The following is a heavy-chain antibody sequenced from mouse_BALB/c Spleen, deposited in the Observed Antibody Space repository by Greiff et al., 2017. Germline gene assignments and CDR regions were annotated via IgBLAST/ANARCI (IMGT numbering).Heavy chain of an antibody. CDR1: GDSITSCY. V-gene: IGHV3-8*02. J-gene: IGHJ2*01. Sequence: EVQLQESGPSLVKPSQTLSLTCSVTGDSITSCYWNWIRKFPGNKLEYMGYISYSGSTYYNPSLKSRISITRDTSKNQYYLQLNSVTTEDTATYYCARRGGDYYFDYWGQGTTLTVSS. CDR3: ARRGGDYYFDY. CDR2: ISYSGST.